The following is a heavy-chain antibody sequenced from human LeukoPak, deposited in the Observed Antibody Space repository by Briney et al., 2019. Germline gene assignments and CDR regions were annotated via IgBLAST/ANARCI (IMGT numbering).Heavy chain of an antibody. CDR2: INQDSSET. CDR3: VREGFYFFDF. CDR1: GLTFSSYW. Sequence: PGGSLILSCAASGLTFSSYWMSWFRKSPGKGLDWVANINQDSSETTYADSVRGRFTIFRDNAKDSVYLQMNSLRAEDSATYYCVREGFYFFDFWGQGTLVTVSS. J-gene: IGHJ4*01. V-gene: IGHV3-7*01.